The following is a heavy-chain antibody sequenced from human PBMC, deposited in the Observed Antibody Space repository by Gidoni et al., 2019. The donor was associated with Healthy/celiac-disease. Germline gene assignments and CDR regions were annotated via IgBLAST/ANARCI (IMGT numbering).Heavy chain of an antibody. Sequence: QVQLVESGGGLVKPGESLRLSCEASGLTFDDYYMSWIRQAPGKGLEWVSYISSSGSTIDYVDAVKGRFTIPRDNAKNSLYLQMNSLRAEDTAVYYCARDGVEMATLYYFDYWGQGTLVTVSS. CDR2: ISSSGSTI. V-gene: IGHV3-11*01. D-gene: IGHD5-12*01. J-gene: IGHJ4*02. CDR1: GLTFDDYY. CDR3: ARDGVEMATLYYFDY.